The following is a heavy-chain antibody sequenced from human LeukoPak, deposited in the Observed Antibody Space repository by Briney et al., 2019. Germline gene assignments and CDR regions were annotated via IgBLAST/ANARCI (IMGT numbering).Heavy chain of an antibody. J-gene: IGHJ5*02. CDR2: IGGRGGST. CDR3: GKEGGA. D-gene: IGHD3-16*01. CDR1: GFTFSSYA. Sequence: PGGSLRLSCAASGFTFSSYAMHWVRQAPGKGLEWVSAIGGRGGSTYYADSLGGRFTIARDNSKDMVYLQMNSLKVEDTAIYYCGKEGGAWGQGTKVTVSS. V-gene: IGHV3-23*01.